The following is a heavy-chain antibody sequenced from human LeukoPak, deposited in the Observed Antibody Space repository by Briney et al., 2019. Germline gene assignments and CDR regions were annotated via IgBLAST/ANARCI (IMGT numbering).Heavy chain of an antibody. CDR1: GGAFHNYY. CDR3: ARRAFGPRWQFLYEKKYYFDY. J-gene: IGHJ4*02. D-gene: IGHD4-23*01. Sequence: SETLSLTCAVYGGAFHNYYWSWIRQPPGKGLEWIGEINHSGSGNYNPSLKTRLMLSVDTSKSQISLRLTSVTAADTAVYYCARRAFGPRWQFLYEKKYYFDYWAQGTLVTVSS. V-gene: IGHV4-34*01. CDR2: INHSGSG.